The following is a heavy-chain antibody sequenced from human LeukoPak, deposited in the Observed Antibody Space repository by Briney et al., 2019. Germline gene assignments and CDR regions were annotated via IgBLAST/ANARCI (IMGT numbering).Heavy chain of an antibody. D-gene: IGHD6-19*01. CDR3: ARDHIAVAGIVPYYYYYYGMDV. V-gene: IGHV1-2*04. CDR2: INPNSGGT. J-gene: IGHJ6*02. CDR1: GYIFTGYY. Sequence: ASVKVSCKTSGYIFTGYYMHWVRQAPGQGLEWMGWINPNSGGTNYAQKFQGWVTMTRDTSISTAYMELSRLRSDDTAVYYCARDHIAVAGIVPYYYYYYGMDVWGQGTTVTVSS.